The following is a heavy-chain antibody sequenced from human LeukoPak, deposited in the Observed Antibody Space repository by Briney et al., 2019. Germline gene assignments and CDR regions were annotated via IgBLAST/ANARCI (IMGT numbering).Heavy chain of an antibody. J-gene: IGHJ6*02. D-gene: IGHD2-2*01. CDR2: ISGSGGST. Sequence: GGSLRLSCAASGFTFSNYAMSWVRQAPGKGLEWVSTISGSGGSTYYADSVKGRFTISRDNSKNTLYLQLNSLRAEDTAVHYCAKSTSPLYYYYGMDVWGQGTTVTVSS. CDR1: GFTFSNYA. CDR3: AKSTSPLYYYYGMDV. V-gene: IGHV3-23*01.